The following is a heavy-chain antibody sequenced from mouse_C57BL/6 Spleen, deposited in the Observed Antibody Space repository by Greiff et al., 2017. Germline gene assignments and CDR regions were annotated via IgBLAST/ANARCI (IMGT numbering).Heavy chain of an antibody. J-gene: IGHJ2*01. CDR2: LSGGGGNT. V-gene: IGHV5-9*01. CDR3: ARVGTAQASYYFDY. Sequence: EVKLVESGGGLVKPGGSLKLSCAASGFTFSSYTMSWVRQTPEKRLEWVATLSGGGGNTYYPDSVKGRFTISRDNAKNTLYLQMSSLRSEDTALYYCARVGTAQASYYFDYWGQGTTLTVSS. D-gene: IGHD3-2*02. CDR1: GFTFSSYT.